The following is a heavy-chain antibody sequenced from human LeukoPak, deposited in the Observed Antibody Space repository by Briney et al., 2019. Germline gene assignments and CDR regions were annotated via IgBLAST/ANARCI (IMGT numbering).Heavy chain of an antibody. CDR3: ARVTMIRDYYYMGV. V-gene: IGHV4-34*01. CDR2: INHSGST. J-gene: IGHJ6*03. Sequence: SETLSLTCAVYGGSFSVYYWSWIRQPPGKGLEWIGEINHSGSTNYNPSLKSRVTISVDTSKNQFSLKLSSVTAADTAVYYCARVTMIRDYYYMGVWGKGTTVTVSS. D-gene: IGHD3-22*01. CDR1: GGSFSVYY.